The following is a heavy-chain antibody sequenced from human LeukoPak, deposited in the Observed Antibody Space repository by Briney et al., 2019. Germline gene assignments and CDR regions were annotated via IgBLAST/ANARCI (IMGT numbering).Heavy chain of an antibody. CDR2: INPNSGGT. J-gene: IGHJ4*02. Sequence: ASVKVSCKASGYTFTGYYMHWVRQAPGQGLEWMGWINPNSGGTNYAQKFQGRVTMTRDTSISTAYMELSRLRSDDTAVYHCARGFPYSSGWYGVDYWGQGTLVTVSS. CDR1: GYTFTGYY. CDR3: ARGFPYSSGWYGVDY. V-gene: IGHV1-2*02. D-gene: IGHD6-19*01.